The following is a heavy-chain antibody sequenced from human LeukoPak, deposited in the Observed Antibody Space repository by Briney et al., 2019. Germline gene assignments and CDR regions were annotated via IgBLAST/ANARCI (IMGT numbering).Heavy chain of an antibody. Sequence: GESLQISCNASGXSFITYWIAWVRQKPGKGLEWMGIIYPGDSDIRYSPSLQGQVTISADKSINTAYLQWNNLKASDTAMYYCARGTQLWFGESAVDFDYWGQGTLVTVSS. CDR1: GXSFITYW. J-gene: IGHJ4*02. D-gene: IGHD3-10*01. CDR3: ARGTQLWFGESAVDFDY. V-gene: IGHV5-51*01. CDR2: IYPGDSDI.